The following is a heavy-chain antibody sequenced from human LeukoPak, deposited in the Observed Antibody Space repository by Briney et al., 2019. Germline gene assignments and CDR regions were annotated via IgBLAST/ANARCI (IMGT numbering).Heavy chain of an antibody. D-gene: IGHD6-19*01. CDR1: GFTFSSYA. J-gene: IGHJ4*02. V-gene: IGHV3-30-3*01. CDR2: ISYDGSNK. Sequence: GGSLRLSCAASGFTFSSYAMHWVRQAPGKGLEWVAVISYDGSNKYYADSVKGRFTISRDNSKNTLYLQMNSLRAEDTAVYYCAKVAVAGTRTYFDYWGQGTLVTVSS. CDR3: AKVAVAGTRTYFDY.